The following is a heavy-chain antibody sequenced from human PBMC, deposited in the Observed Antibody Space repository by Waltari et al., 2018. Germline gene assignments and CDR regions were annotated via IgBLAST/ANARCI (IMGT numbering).Heavy chain of an antibody. Sequence: QVQLVESGGGVVQPGGSLRLSCAAPGFIFNNYDMHWVRQAPGEGLEWVAFIRDEGSDRKYAESVKGRFTTSRDNSNNMLFLEMNSLRPEDTAVYYCAKDPGSSTSYGIDYWGQGTLVTVSS. CDR3: AKDPGSSTSYGIDY. CDR1: GFIFNNYD. J-gene: IGHJ4*02. CDR2: IRDEGSDR. D-gene: IGHD2-2*01. V-gene: IGHV3-30*02.